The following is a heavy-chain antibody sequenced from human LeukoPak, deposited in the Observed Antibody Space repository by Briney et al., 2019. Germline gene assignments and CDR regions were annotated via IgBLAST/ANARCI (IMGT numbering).Heavy chain of an antibody. V-gene: IGHV3-48*03. J-gene: IGHJ4*02. D-gene: IGHD6-19*01. CDR3: ARDQFDSSGWFDY. CDR2: ISSSGSTI. Sequence: GGSLRLFCAASGFTFSSYEMNWVRQAPGKGPEWVAYISSSGSTIYYADSVKGRFTICRDNAKNSLYLQMNSLRAEDTAVYYCARDQFDSSGWFDYWGQGTLVTVSS. CDR1: GFTFSSYE.